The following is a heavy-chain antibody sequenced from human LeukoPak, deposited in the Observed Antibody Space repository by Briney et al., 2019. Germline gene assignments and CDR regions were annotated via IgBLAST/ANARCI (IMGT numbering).Heavy chain of an antibody. D-gene: IGHD3-9*01. CDR2: ISYDGSNK. CDR1: GFIFSSYG. J-gene: IGHJ4*02. CDR3: AKDQYRYFDWLSHFDY. V-gene: IGHV3-30*18. Sequence: GGSLRLSCAASGFIFSSYGMHWVRQAPGKGLEWVADISYDGSNKYYADSVKGRFTISRDNSKNTLYLQMNSLRAEDTAVYYCAKDQYRYFDWLSHFDYWGQRTLVTVSS.